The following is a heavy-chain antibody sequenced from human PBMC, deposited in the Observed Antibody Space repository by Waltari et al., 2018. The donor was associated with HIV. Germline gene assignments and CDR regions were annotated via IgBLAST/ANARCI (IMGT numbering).Heavy chain of an antibody. Sequence: EVQLLESGGGLVQPGGSLRLSRAASGFTFSSYAMSWVRQAPGEGLEWVSFIGGGGGSTYYADSWKGRFTISRDNSKNTLYLQMNSLRAEDTAVYYCAKDNRDPLGTLWYWGQGTLVTVSS. D-gene: IGHD2-21*01. CDR3: AKDNRDPLGTLWY. V-gene: IGHV3-23*01. J-gene: IGHJ4*02. CDR2: IGGGGGST. CDR1: GFTFSSYA.